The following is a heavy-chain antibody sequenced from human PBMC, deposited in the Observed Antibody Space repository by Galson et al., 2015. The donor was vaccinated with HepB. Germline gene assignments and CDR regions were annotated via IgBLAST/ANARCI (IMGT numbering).Heavy chain of an antibody. CDR1: GFTFDDYA. CDR2: ISWNSGSI. Sequence: SLRLSCAASGFTFDDYAMHWVRQAPGKGLEWVPGISWNSGSIGYADSVKGRFTISRDNAKNSLYLQMNSLRAEDTALYYCAKDIGSRISGGEAFDIWGQGTMVTVSS. CDR3: AKDIGSRISGGEAFDI. V-gene: IGHV3-9*01. J-gene: IGHJ3*02. D-gene: IGHD3-10*01.